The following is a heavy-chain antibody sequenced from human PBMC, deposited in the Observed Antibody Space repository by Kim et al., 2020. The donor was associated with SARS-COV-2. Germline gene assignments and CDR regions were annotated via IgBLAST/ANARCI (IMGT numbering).Heavy chain of an antibody. CDR1: GYTLTSYD. CDR3: ESRRAAAGTCLSY. Sequence: ASVKVSCKDSGYTLTSYDINWVRQATGQGLEWMGWMNPNRGNTGYAQKFQGRVTMTSNTCISTAYMELSSLTSEDTAVYFCESRRAAAGTCLSYWFHGTLVTVSS. V-gene: IGHV1-8*01. J-gene: IGHJ4*01. D-gene: IGHD6-13*01. CDR2: MNPNRGNT.